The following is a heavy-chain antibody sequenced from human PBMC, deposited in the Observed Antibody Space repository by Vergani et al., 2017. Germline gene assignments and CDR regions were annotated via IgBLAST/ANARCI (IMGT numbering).Heavy chain of an antibody. CDR1: RFPFIXXS. V-gene: IGHV1-69*04. Sequence: QVQLVQSGAEVKKPGSSLQLSSPSSRFPFIXXSLRFLPPAPGPGLAWMGSIIPILGIANYAQKFQGRVTITADKSTSTAYMELSSLRAEDTAVYYCARRIAARHGDWFDPWGQGTLVTVSS. CDR2: IIPILGIA. J-gene: IGHJ5*02. D-gene: IGHD6-13*01. CDR3: ARRIAARHGDWFDP.